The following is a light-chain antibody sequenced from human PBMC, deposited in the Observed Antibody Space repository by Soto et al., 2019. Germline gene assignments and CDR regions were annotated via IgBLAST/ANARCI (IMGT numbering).Light chain of an antibody. CDR3: MQHTHWPWT. V-gene: IGKV2-30*01. CDR1: QSLVYSDGNTY. Sequence: DVVMTQSPLSLPVTLGQPASISCRSSQSLVYSDGNTYLHRFQQRPGQSPRRLIHKVSIRDSGVPDRFSGSGSGTDFTLKISRVEPEDVGVYYCMQHTHWPWTFGQGTKVDIK. CDR2: KVS. J-gene: IGKJ1*01.